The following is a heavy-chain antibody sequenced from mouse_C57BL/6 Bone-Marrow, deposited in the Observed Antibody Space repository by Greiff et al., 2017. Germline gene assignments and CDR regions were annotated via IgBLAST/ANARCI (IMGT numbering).Heavy chain of an antibody. CDR1: GYSFTGYY. J-gene: IGHJ1*03. CDR3: ARCGYYWYFDV. CDR2: INPSTGGT. Sequence: EVQLQQSGPELVKPGASVKISCKASGYSFTGYYMNWVKQSPEKSLEWIGEINPSTGGTPYNQKFKAKATLTVDKSSSTAYMQLKSLTSEDSAVYYCARCGYYWYFDVWGTGTTVTVSS. D-gene: IGHD2-2*01. V-gene: IGHV1-42*01.